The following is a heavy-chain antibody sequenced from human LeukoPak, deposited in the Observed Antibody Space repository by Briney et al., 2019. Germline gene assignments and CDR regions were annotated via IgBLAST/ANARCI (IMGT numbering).Heavy chain of an antibody. V-gene: IGHV3-21*01. D-gene: IGHD6-6*01. CDR2: ISSSSSYI. J-gene: IGHJ4*02. Sequence: GGSLRLSCAASGFTFSSYSMNWVRQAPGKGLEWVSSISSSSSYIYYADSVKGRFTISRDNAKNSLYLQMNSLRAEDTAVYYCARDAQRYGSSSDYFDYWGQGTLVTVSS. CDR1: GFTFSSYS. CDR3: ARDAQRYGSSSDYFDY.